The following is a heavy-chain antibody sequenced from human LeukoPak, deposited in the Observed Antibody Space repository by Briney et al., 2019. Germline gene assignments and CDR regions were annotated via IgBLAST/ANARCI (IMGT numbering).Heavy chain of an antibody. D-gene: IGHD6-6*01. J-gene: IGHJ5*02. CDR1: GGTFSSYA. CDR2: IIPIFGTA. CDR3: ARVGIAARQRWFDP. Sequence: GASVKVSCKASGGTFSSYAISWVRQAPGQGLEWMGGIIPIFGTANYAQKFQGRVTITADESTSTAYMELSSLRSEDTAVYYCARVGIAARQRWFDPWGQGTLVTVSS. V-gene: IGHV1-69*13.